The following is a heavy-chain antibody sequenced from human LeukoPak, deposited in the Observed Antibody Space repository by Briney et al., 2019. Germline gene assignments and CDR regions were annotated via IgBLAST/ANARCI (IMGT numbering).Heavy chain of an antibody. J-gene: IGHJ1*01. CDR1: GITFSSYA. V-gene: IGHV3-64D*09. CDR2: ISSNGGST. CDR3: VKGGLTLTTIYFHH. Sequence: GGSLRLSCSASGITFSSYAIHWVRQAPGKGLEYVSGISSNGGSTYYADSVKGRFTISRDNSKNTVYLQMSSLRAEDTAVYYCVKGGLTLTTIYFHHWGQGTLVTVSS. D-gene: IGHD1-1*01.